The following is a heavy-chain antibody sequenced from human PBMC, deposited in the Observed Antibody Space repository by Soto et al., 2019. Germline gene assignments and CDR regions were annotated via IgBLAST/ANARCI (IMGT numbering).Heavy chain of an antibody. Sequence: PETLSLTCTVSGGSISSYYWSWVRQPPGKGLEWIGYIYYSGSTNYNPSLKSRVTISVDTSKNQFSLKLSSVTAADTAVYYCARNKNYYGSGSFVDYWGQGTLVTVSS. V-gene: IGHV4-59*08. CDR2: IYYSGST. CDR3: ARNKNYYGSGSFVDY. J-gene: IGHJ4*02. D-gene: IGHD3-10*01. CDR1: GGSISSYY.